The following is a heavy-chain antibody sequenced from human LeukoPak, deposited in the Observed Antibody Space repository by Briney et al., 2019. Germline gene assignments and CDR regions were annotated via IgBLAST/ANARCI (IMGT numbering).Heavy chain of an antibody. D-gene: IGHD1-26*01. Sequence: PSETLSLTCAAYGGSFSGYYWSWIRQPPGKGLEWIGEINHSGSTNYNPSLKSRVTISVDTSKNQFSLKLSSVTAADTAVYYCARRSWGSGSYYQRHYYYMDVWGKGTTVTISS. J-gene: IGHJ6*03. CDR1: GGSFSGYY. CDR3: ARRSWGSGSYYQRHYYYMDV. V-gene: IGHV4-34*01. CDR2: INHSGST.